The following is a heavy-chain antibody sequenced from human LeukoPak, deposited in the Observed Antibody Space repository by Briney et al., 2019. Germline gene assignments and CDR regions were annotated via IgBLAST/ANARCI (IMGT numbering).Heavy chain of an antibody. CDR3: ASYPRYSSTPPFDY. V-gene: IGHV1-2*02. CDR2: INPNTGET. Sequence: ATVKVSCKASGYTFTGYYMHWVRQAPGQGLEWMGWINPNTGETNSAQKLQGRVTMTRDTTINTAYMELTRLTSDDTAVYYCASYPRYSSTPPFDYWGQGTLVTVSS. J-gene: IGHJ4*02. D-gene: IGHD2-2*01. CDR1: GYTFTGYY.